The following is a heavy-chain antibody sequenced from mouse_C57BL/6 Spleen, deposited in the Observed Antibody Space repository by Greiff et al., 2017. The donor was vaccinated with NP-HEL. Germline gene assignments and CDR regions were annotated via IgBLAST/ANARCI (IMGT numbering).Heavy chain of an antibody. CDR3: ARYPITTEVEGDFDY. D-gene: IGHD1-1*01. CDR1: GYTFTGYW. CDR2: ILPGSGST. V-gene: IGHV1-9*01. Sequence: VQLQQSGAELMKPGASLPLSFPSTGYTFTGYWIEWVKQRPGHGLEWIGEILPGSGSTHYHEKFKGKATFTADTSSNTAYMQLSSLTTEDSAIYDGARYPITTEVEGDFDYGGQGTTLTVSS. J-gene: IGHJ2*01.